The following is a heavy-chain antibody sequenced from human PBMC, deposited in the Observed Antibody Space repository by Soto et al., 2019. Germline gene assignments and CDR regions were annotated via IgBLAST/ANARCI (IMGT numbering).Heavy chain of an antibody. CDR1: GGSISRSSYF. CDR2: IYYSGST. CDR3: ARPRIGGQINWYFDL. D-gene: IGHD2-15*01. V-gene: IGHV4-39*01. J-gene: IGHJ2*01. Sequence: SETLSLTCTVSGGSISRSSYFWGWIRQPPGKGLEWIGSIYYSGSTYYNPSLKSRVTISVDTSKNQISLRLSSLTAADTAVYYCARPRIGGQINWYFDLWGRGTLVTVSS.